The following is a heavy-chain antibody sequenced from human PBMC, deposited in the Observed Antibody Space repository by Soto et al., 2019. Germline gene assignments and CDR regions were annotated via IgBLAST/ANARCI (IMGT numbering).Heavy chain of an antibody. CDR3: AKERRYYYHTSDFYFFDY. V-gene: IGHV3-30*18. CDR2: IPYDGSNK. J-gene: IGHJ4*02. Sequence: SLRLSCAASGFSFSNNGMHWVRQAPGKGLEWVAVIPYDGSNKYYADSVKGRFTISRDNSENMLYLQMHSLRPEDTAVYYCAKERRYYYHTSDFYFFDYWGQGALVTVSS. D-gene: IGHD3-22*01. CDR1: GFSFSNNG.